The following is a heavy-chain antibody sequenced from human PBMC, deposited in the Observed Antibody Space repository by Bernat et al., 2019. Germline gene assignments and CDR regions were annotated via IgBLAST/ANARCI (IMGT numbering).Heavy chain of an antibody. CDR2: VRGSDGST. V-gene: IGHV3-23*01. CDR3: AKASPYGTTWYGRVDV. J-gene: IGHJ6*02. CDR1: GFTFSNYA. Sequence: EVQLLESGGGLVQPGGSLRLSCAASGFTFSNYALTWVRQAPGKGLEWVSAVRGSDGSTYYADSVKGRFIMSRDRSRVTMDLQVNSLRPEDTAVYYCAKASPYGTTWYGRVDVWGQGTTVTVSS. D-gene: IGHD6-13*01.